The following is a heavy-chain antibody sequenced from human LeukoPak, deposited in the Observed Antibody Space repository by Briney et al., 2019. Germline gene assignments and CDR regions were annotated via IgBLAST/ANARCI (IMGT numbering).Heavy chain of an antibody. CDR2: ISSSSSYT. CDR3: AKGISTYSFDY. V-gene: IGHV3-11*05. Sequence: GGSLRLSCAASGFTFSDYYMSWIRQAPGKGLEWVSYISSSSSYTNYADSVKGRFTIARDNSKNTLYLQMNSLTAEDTAVYYCAKGISTYSFDYWGQGTLVTVSS. D-gene: IGHD3-3*02. CDR1: GFTFSDYY. J-gene: IGHJ4*02.